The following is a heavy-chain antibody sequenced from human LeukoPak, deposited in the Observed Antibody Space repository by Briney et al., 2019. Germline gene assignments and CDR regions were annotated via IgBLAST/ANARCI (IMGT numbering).Heavy chain of an antibody. CDR1: GYSFTSYW. J-gene: IGHJ4*02. CDR2: IYPGDPDT. D-gene: IGHD3-10*01. Sequence: GESLKISWKGSGYSFTSYWIGLVREMPGKGLEWMGIIYPGDPDTRYTPSFQGQVTISADKSISTAYLQWSSLKASDTAMYYCARHNGVGRGSYYYWGQGTLVSVSS. V-gene: IGHV5-51*01. CDR3: ARHNGVGRGSYYY.